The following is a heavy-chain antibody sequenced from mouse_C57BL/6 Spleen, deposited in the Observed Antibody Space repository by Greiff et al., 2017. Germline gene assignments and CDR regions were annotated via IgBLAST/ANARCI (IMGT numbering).Heavy chain of an antibody. D-gene: IGHD1-1*01. CDR1: GYTFTSYW. J-gene: IGHJ2*01. CDR3: ARSRYYGLDY. Sequence: QVHVKQSGTELVKPGASVKLSCKASGYTFTSYWMHWVKQRPGQGLEWIGNINPSNGGTNYNEKFKSKATLTVDKSSSTAYMQLSSLTSEDSAVYYCARSRYYGLDYWGQGTTLTVSS. CDR2: INPSNGGT. V-gene: IGHV1-53*01.